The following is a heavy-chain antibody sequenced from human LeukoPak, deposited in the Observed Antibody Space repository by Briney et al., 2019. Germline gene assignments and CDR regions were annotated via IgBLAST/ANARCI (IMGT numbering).Heavy chain of an antibody. J-gene: IGHJ3*02. CDR3: ARESLGGGSDWYRVLDI. Sequence: PGRSLRLSCVASGFTCSSYEMNWVRQAPGKGLEWVSYISSSGSTIYYADSVKGRFTISRDNAKNTLYLQMNSLRAEDTAVYYCARESLGGGSDWYRVLDIWGQGTMVTVSS. D-gene: IGHD6-13*01. CDR1: GFTCSSYE. V-gene: IGHV3-48*03. CDR2: ISSSGSTI.